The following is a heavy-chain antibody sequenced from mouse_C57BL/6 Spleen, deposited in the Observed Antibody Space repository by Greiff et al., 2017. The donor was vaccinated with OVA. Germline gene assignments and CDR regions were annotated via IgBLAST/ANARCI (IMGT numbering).Heavy chain of an antibody. J-gene: IGHJ3*01. Sequence: EVKLVESGGDLVKPGGSLKLSCAASGFTFSSYGMSWVRQTPDKRLEWVATISSGGSYTYYPDSVKGRFTISRDNAKNTLYLQMSSLKSEDTAMYYCARHDYDGGFAYWGQGTLVTVSA. D-gene: IGHD2-4*01. V-gene: IGHV5-6*02. CDR2: ISSGGSYT. CDR3: ARHDYDGGFAY. CDR1: GFTFSSYG.